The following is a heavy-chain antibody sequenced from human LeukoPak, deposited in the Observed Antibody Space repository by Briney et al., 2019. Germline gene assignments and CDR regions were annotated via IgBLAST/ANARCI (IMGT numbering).Heavy chain of an antibody. D-gene: IGHD2-8*01. CDR3: ARDLVLMVFAIEGGFDY. Sequence: ASVKVSCKASGYTFTGYYMHWVRQAPGQGLEWMGWINTNSGGTNYAQRFQGRVTMTRDTSISTAYMELSRLRSDDTAVYYCARDLVLMVFAIEGGFDYWGQGTLVTVSS. V-gene: IGHV1-2*02. J-gene: IGHJ4*02. CDR1: GYTFTGYY. CDR2: INTNSGGT.